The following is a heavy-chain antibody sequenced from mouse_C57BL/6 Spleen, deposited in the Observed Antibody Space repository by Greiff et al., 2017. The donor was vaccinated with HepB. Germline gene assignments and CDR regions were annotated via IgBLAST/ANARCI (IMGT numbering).Heavy chain of an antibody. CDR2: INPSTGGT. CDR3: ARSRDYGGYYAMDY. V-gene: IGHV1-42*01. J-gene: IGHJ4*01. Sequence: VQLQQSGPELVKPGASVKISCKASGYSFTGYYMNWVKQSPEKSLEWIGEINPSTGGTTYNQKFKAKATLTGDKSSSTAYMQLKSLTSEDSAVYYGARSRDYGGYYAMDYWGQGTSVTVSS. CDR1: GYSFTGYY. D-gene: IGHD2-4*01.